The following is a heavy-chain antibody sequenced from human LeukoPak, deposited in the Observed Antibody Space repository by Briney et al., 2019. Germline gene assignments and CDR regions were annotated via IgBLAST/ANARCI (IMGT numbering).Heavy chain of an antibody. J-gene: IGHJ4*02. CDR1: GGSISSGSYY. D-gene: IGHD6-19*01. CDR2: VYYSGTT. CDR3: ARGTLYRGWSYYLDF. Sequence: SETLSLTCTVSGGSISSGSYYWGWIRQPPGKALEWIGSVYYSGTTSYNPSLKSRVTISVDMSKNHFSLRLRSVTAADTAMYYCARGTLYRGWSYYLDFWGQGSQVTVSS. V-gene: IGHV4-39*07.